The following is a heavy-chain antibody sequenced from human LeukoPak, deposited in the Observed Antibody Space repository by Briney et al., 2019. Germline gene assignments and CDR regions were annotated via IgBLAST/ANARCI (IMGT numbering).Heavy chain of an antibody. J-gene: IGHJ4*02. Sequence: SETLSLTCTVSGGSISSYYWSWIRQPPGKGLEWIGYIYYSGSTNYNPSLKSRVTISVDTSKNQFSLKLSSVTAADTAVYYCARGGGSSSLDYWGQGTLVTVSS. V-gene: IGHV4-59*01. CDR3: ARGGGSSSLDY. CDR1: GGSISSYY. D-gene: IGHD6-13*01. CDR2: IYYSGST.